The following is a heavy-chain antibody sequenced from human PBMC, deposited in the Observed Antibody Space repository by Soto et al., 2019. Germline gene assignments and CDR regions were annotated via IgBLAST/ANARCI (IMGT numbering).Heavy chain of an antibody. D-gene: IGHD4-4*01. CDR3: ARGSVTKYYFDY. V-gene: IGHV3-30-3*01. J-gene: IGHJ4*02. CDR2: ISYDGSNK. CDR1: GFTFSSYA. Sequence: GGSLRLSCAASGFTFSSYAMHWVRQAPGKGLEWVAVISYDGSNKYYADSVKGRFTISRDNSKNTLYLQMNSLRAEDTAVYYCARGSVTKYYFDYWGQGTLVTVSS.